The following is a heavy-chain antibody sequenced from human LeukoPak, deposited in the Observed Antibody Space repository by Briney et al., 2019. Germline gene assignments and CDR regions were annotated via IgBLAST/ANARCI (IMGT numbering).Heavy chain of an antibody. CDR2: ISGSGGST. CDR1: GFTFNSYA. CDR3: AKDHDSSGCFDY. V-gene: IGHV3-23*01. D-gene: IGHD3-22*01. Sequence: GGSLRLSCAASGFTFNSYAMSWVRQAPGKGLEWVSAISGSGGSTYYADSVKGRFTISRDNSKNTLYLQMNSLGAEDTAVYYCAKDHDSSGCFDYWGQGTLVTVSS. J-gene: IGHJ4*02.